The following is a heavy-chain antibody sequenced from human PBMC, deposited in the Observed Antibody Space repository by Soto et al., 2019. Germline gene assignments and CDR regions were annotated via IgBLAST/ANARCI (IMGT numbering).Heavy chain of an antibody. J-gene: IGHJ4*02. Sequence: SETVSLTCTVSGGPIRSSSHYWGWIRQSPGTGLEWTGSIDESGDSYYNPSLKSRVTIFVDTSKNQISLTLISVTGADSAIYYCAREGGYVDYWGQGTLGTVS. CDR3: AREGGYVDY. V-gene: IGHV4-39*02. CDR2: IDESGDS. CDR1: GGPIRSSSHY. D-gene: IGHD1-1*01.